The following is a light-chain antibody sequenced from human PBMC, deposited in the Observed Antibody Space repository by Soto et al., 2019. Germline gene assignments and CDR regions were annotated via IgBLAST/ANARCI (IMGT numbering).Light chain of an antibody. CDR1: QTNFRTSNSKDN. V-gene: IGKV4-1*01. CDR2: WAS. CDR3: QQFQNSPSYT. J-gene: IGKJ2*01. Sequence: DIELTQSPDSLALSLGETSTIHCRSSQTNFRTSNSKDNLAWYQQRLGQPPKLLIYWASTRESGVPDRFSGAGSGTEFTLTISDLQAEDVAVYYCQQFQNSPSYTFGQGTKLEI.